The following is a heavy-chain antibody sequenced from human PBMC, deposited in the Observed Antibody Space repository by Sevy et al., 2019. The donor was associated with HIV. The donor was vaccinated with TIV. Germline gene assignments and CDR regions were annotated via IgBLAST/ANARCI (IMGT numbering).Heavy chain of an antibody. J-gene: IGHJ3*02. CDR1: AFSFNTYA. Sequence: GGSLRLSCAASAFSFNTYAMSWVRRAPGKGLEWVSTISGSGDSTFYSDSVKGRFTISRDNSKNTLYLQMNSLRAEDTAVYYCARHTGYSSSWDAFDIWGQGTMVTVSS. D-gene: IGHD6-13*01. V-gene: IGHV3-23*01. CDR3: ARHTGYSSSWDAFDI. CDR2: ISGSGDST.